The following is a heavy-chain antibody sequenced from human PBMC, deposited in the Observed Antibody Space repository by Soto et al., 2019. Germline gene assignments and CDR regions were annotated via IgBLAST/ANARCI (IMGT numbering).Heavy chain of an antibody. V-gene: IGHV3-33*01. Sequence: QVRLVESGGGVVQPGRSLRLSCAASGINFSRSGMHWVRQAPGKGLEWVAIIWYDGSKEYYADSVKGQFTISRDNSRNTVYLQMNSLRAEDTAVYYCGRDAGTTRMDVWGQGTTVTVSS. J-gene: IGHJ6*02. D-gene: IGHD1-7*01. CDR3: GRDAGTTRMDV. CDR1: GINFSRSG. CDR2: IWYDGSKE.